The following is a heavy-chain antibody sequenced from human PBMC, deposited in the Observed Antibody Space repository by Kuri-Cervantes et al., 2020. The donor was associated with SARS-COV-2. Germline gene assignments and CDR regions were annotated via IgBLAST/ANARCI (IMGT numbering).Heavy chain of an antibody. J-gene: IGHJ6*03. V-gene: IGHV1-69*05. D-gene: IGHD7-27*01. Sequence: KISCKASGGTFSSYAISWVRQAPGQGLEWMGGIIPIFGTANYAQKFQGRVTITTDESTSTAYMELSSLRSEDTAVYYCARDRGQLGIGVYYYYYMDVWGKGTTVTVSS. CDR1: GGTFSSYA. CDR3: ARDRGQLGIGVYYYYYMDV. CDR2: IIPIFGTA.